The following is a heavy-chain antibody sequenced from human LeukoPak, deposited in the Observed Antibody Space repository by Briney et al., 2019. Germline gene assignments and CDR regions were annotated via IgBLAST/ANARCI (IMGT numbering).Heavy chain of an antibody. CDR2: INPNSGGT. D-gene: IGHD3-22*01. CDR1: GYTFTGYY. V-gene: IGHV1-2*02. CDR3: ARGAYYYDSSGCEDY. J-gene: IGHJ4*02. Sequence: ASVKVSCKASGYTFTGYYMHWVRQAPGQGLEWMGWINPNSGGTNYAQKFQGRVTMTRDTSISTAYMELSRLRSDDTAVYYCARGAYYYDSSGCEDYWGQGTLVTVSS.